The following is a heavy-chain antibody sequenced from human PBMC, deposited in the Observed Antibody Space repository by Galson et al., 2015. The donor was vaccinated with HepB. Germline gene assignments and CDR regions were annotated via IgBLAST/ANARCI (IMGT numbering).Heavy chain of an antibody. CDR3: AKDGDSYGRSDFDY. D-gene: IGHD5-18*01. J-gene: IGHJ4*02. CDR2: ISYDGSNK. CDR1: GFTFSSYG. Sequence: SLRLSCAASGFTFSSYGMHWVRQAPGKGLEWVAVISYDGSNKYYVDSVKGRFTISRDNSKNTLYLQMISLRAEDTAVYYCAKDGDSYGRSDFDYWGQGTLVTVSS. V-gene: IGHV3-30*18.